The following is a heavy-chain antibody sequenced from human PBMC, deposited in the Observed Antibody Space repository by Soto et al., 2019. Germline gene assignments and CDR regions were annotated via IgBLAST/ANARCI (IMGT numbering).Heavy chain of an antibody. V-gene: IGHV1-69*13. CDR2: IIPIFGTA. J-gene: IGHJ4*02. CDR1: GGTFSSYA. Sequence: SVKVSFKASGGTFSSYAISWVRQAPGQGLEWMGGIIPIFGTANYAQKFQGRVTITADESTSTAYMELSSLRSEDTAVYYCASSDNRDGYNCLSYWGQGTLVTVSS. D-gene: IGHD5-12*01. CDR3: ASSDNRDGYNCLSY.